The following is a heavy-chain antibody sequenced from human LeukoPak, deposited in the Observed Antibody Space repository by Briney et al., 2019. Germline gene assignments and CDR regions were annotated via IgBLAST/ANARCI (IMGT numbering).Heavy chain of an antibody. CDR2: INANSGGT. CDR3: ARELPGIVLVVDATIQEDTYYFDS. Sequence: ASVKVSCKASGYTFTGYFMHWVRQAPGQGLEWMGRINANSGGTRYAQNFQGRVTMTRDMSISTAYMELSKLRSDDTAVYYCARELPGIVLVVDATIQEDTYYFDSWGQGAPVTDSS. V-gene: IGHV1-2*06. J-gene: IGHJ4*02. D-gene: IGHD2-15*01. CDR1: GYTFTGYF.